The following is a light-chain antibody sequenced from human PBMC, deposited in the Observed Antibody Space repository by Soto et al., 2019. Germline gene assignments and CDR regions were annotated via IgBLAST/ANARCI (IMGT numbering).Light chain of an antibody. CDR2: EVS. CDR3: SSYAGSNNVV. Sequence: QSALTQPPSASGSPGQSVTISCTGTSSDIGDYIYVSWYQQHPGKAPKLMISEVSRRPSGVPERFSGSKSGNTASLTVSGLQADDEAHYYCSSYAGSNNVVFGTGTKLTVL. J-gene: IGLJ1*01. V-gene: IGLV2-8*01. CDR1: SSDIGDYIY.